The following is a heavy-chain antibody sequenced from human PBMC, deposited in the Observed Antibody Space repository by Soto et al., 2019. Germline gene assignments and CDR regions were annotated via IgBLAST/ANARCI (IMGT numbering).Heavy chain of an antibody. D-gene: IGHD3-22*01. Sequence: PGGSLRLSCAASGFTFSSYGMHWVRQAPGKGLEWVAVIWYDGSNKYYADSVKGRFTISRDNSKNTLYLQMNSLRAEDTAVYYCAREGDSSGYYYSFFDYWGQGTLVTVSS. J-gene: IGHJ4*02. CDR2: IWYDGSNK. CDR1: GFTFSSYG. V-gene: IGHV3-33*01. CDR3: AREGDSSGYYYSFFDY.